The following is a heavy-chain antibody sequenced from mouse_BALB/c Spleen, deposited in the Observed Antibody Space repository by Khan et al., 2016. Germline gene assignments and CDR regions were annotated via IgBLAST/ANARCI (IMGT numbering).Heavy chain of an antibody. CDR3: ARYYGSSYYAMDY. J-gene: IGHJ4*01. Sequence: QIQLVQSGPELKKPGETVKISCKASGYTFTNYGMNWVKQAPGKGLKWMGWINTNTGEPTYAEEFKGRFAFSLDTSASTAYLQINNLKNEDTATYFGARYYGSSYYAMDYWGQGTSVTVSS. CDR1: GYTFTNYG. CDR2: INTNTGEP. D-gene: IGHD1-1*01. V-gene: IGHV9-3*02.